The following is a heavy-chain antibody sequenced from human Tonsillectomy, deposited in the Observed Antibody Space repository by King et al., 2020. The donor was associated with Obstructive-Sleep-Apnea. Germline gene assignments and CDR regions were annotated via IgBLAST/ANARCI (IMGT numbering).Heavy chain of an antibody. Sequence: QLQESGPGLVKPSQTLSLTCTVSGGSIGSGNYYWNWIRQHPGKGLEWMGYMYYTGSAYYNPSLKSRVTISLDTSKNQFSLKLSSVTAADTAVYYCARGNGYYYFVDYWGQGTLVTVSS. J-gene: IGHJ4*02. CDR2: MYYTGSA. V-gene: IGHV4-31*03. CDR3: ARGNGYYYFVDY. CDR1: GGSIGSGNYY. D-gene: IGHD3-22*01.